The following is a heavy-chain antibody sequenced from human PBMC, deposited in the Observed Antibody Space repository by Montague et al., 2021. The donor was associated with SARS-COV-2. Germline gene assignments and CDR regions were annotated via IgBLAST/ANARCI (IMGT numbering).Heavy chain of an antibody. CDR3: ARLPYDNSYGMDV. Sequence: SETLFLTCTVSGGSISTYYWNWIRQFPGKGLEWIGYIDYSGSTNYNPSLQSRVIISVDRSKIQFSLKLNSVTAADTAIYYCARLPYDNSYGMDVWGQGTTVTVSS. CDR2: IDYSGST. CDR1: GGSISTYY. D-gene: IGHD3-9*01. J-gene: IGHJ6*02. V-gene: IGHV4-59*01.